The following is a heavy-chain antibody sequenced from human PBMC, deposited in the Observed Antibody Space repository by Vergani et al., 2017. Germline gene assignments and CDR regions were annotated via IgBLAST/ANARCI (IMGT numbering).Heavy chain of an antibody. CDR2: ISYDGSNK. V-gene: IGHV3-30-3*01. CDR1: GFTFSSYA. J-gene: IGHJ4*02. Sequence: QVQLVESGGGVVQPGRSLRLSCAASGFTFSSYAMHWVRQAPGKGLEWVAVISYDGSNKYYADSVKGRFIISRDNSKNTLYLQMNSLRAEDTAVYYCARIGAGDYYDSSGFYYFDYWGQGTLVTVSS. CDR3: ARIGAGDYYDSSGFYYFDY. D-gene: IGHD3-22*01.